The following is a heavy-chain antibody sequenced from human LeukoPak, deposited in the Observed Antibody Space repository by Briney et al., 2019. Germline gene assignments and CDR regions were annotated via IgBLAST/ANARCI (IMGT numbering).Heavy chain of an antibody. D-gene: IGHD5-24*01. V-gene: IGHV3-23*01. CDR1: GFTFSTYA. Sequence: GGSLRLSCVASGFTFSTYALSWVRQAPGKGLEWVSTISDSGASTYYADSVKGRFSISRDNSKSTLYVQLSSLRAEDTAVYYCAKSHSLAQRGYFDYWGQGILVTVSS. CDR2: ISDSGAST. CDR3: AKSHSLAQRGYFDY. J-gene: IGHJ4*02.